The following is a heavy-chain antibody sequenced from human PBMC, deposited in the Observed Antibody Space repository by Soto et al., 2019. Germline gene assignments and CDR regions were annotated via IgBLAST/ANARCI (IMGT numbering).Heavy chain of an antibody. CDR3: ARAQTPTESDC. CDR2: MNAYNGNT. Sequence: QVQLMQSGAEVKKPGASVKVSCKASGYTFTNYGISWVRQAPGRGLEWMGWMNAYNGNTNYAQKVQGRVTRTTDTSTNTAYMELKSLRSDDPAVYFCARAQTPTESDCWGQGTLVTVSS. D-gene: IGHD4-4*01. V-gene: IGHV1-18*01. J-gene: IGHJ4*02. CDR1: GYTFTNYG.